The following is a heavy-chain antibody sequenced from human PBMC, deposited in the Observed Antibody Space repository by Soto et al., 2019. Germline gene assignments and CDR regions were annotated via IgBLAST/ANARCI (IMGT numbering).Heavy chain of an antibody. Sequence: SETLSLTCTVSGGSISSGDYYWSWIRHPPGKKLEWIGYIYYSGSTKYNPSLKSRVTISVDTSKNQFSLKLYSVTTADTAMYYCARLPWADYGGIFDPWGQGTLVTVSS. J-gene: IGHJ5*02. CDR2: IYYSGST. CDR1: GGSISSGDYY. CDR3: ARLPWADYGGIFDP. D-gene: IGHD4-17*01. V-gene: IGHV4-61*08.